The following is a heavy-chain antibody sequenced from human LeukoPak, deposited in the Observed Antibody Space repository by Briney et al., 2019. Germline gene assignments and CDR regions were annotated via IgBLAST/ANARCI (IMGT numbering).Heavy chain of an antibody. CDR1: GGSISNGGYY. D-gene: IGHD4-17*01. V-gene: IGHV4-31*03. J-gene: IGHJ4*02. Sequence: SETLSLTCTVSGGSISNGGYYWSWIRQHPGKGLEWIGYIYYSGSTYYNPSLKSRVTISVDTSKNQFSLKLSSVTAADTAVYYCARDGGYVYGDYAYFDYWGQGTLVTVSS. CDR3: ARDGGYVYGDYAYFDY. CDR2: IYYSGST.